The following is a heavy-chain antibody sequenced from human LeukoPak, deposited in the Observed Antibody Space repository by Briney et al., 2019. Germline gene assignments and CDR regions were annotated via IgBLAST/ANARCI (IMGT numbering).Heavy chain of an antibody. J-gene: IGHJ3*02. V-gene: IGHV1-46*01. Sequence: EASVKVSCKASGYTFTSYYMHWVRQAPGQGLEWMGIINPSGGSTSYAQKFQGRVTMTRDMSTSTVYMELSSLRSEDTAVYYCAETYDSSGYYWVHAFDIWGQGTMVTVSS. CDR2: INPSGGST. CDR3: AETYDSSGYYWVHAFDI. CDR1: GYTFTSYY. D-gene: IGHD3-22*01.